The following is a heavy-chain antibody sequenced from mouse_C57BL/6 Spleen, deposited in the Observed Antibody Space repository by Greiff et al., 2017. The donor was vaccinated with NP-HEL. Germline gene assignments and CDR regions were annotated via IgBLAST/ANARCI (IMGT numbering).Heavy chain of an antibody. CDR3: ANYVFDY. D-gene: IGHD1-1*01. J-gene: IGHJ2*01. CDR1: GYTFTSYW. V-gene: IGHV1-50*01. CDR2: IDPSDSYT. Sequence: VQLQQPGAELVKPGASVKLSCKASGYTFTSYWMQWVKQRPGQGLEWIGEIDPSDSYTNYNQKFKGKATLTVDTSSSTAYMQLSSLTSEDSAVYYCANYVFDYWGQGTTLTVSS.